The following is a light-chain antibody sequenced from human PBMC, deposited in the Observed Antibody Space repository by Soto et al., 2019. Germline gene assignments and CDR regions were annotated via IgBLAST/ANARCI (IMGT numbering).Light chain of an antibody. CDR3: QQYNSFST. CDR1: QSISSW. J-gene: IGKJ1*01. CDR2: DVS. V-gene: IGKV1-5*01. Sequence: DIQMTQSPSTLSASVGDRVTITCRASQSISSWLAWYQQKPGKAPRLLIYDVSSLESGVPSRFSGSGSGTEFTLTITSLQPDDFAIYYCQQYNSFSTFGQGTKVDIK.